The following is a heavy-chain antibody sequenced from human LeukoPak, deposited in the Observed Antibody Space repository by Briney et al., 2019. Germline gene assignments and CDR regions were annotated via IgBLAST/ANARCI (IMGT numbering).Heavy chain of an antibody. CDR1: GFTVSSNY. CDR3: ARLGASRRYFDY. V-gene: IGHV3-53*01. D-gene: IGHD1-26*01. CDR2: IYSGGST. J-gene: IGHJ4*02. Sequence: GGSLRLSCAASGFTVSSNYMSWVRQPPGKGLEWVSVIYSGGSTYYADSVKGRFTISRDNSKNTLYLRMNSLRAEDTAVYYCARLGASRRYFDYWGQGTLVTVSS.